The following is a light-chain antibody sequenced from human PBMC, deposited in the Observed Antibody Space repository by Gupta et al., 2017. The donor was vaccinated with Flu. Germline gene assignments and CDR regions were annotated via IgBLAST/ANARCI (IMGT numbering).Light chain of an antibody. J-gene: IGKJ4*01. CDR2: GTS. Sequence: TLSLSPGERATLSCRASQSVSNTYLAWYQQRPGQSPRLLIYGTSSRATGNPDRYSGSGSGTDFTLTISRLEPEDFAVYFCQQYSSSPLITFGGGTKVEIK. CDR3: QQYSSSPLIT. CDR1: QSVSNTY. V-gene: IGKV3-20*01.